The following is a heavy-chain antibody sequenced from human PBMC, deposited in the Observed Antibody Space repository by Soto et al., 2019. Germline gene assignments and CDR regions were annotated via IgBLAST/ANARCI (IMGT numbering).Heavy chain of an antibody. CDR1: GYSISSGYY. V-gene: IGHV4-38-2*02. CDR2: IYHSGST. J-gene: IGHJ5*02. Sequence: PSETLSLTCAVSGYSISSGYYWGWIRQPPGKGLEWIGSIYHSGSTYYNPSLKSRVTISVDTSKNQFSLKLSSVTAADTAVYDCARDLIVVVPDTNWFDPWGQGTLVTVPS. CDR3: ARDLIVVVPDTNWFDP. D-gene: IGHD3-22*01.